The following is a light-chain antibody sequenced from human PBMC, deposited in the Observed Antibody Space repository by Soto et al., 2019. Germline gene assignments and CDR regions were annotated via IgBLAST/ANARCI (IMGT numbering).Light chain of an antibody. Sequence: DIQMTQSPSSLSASVGDRVTITCRASQSISNFLNWYQQRQGQVPKLLIYAASTLHTGVPSRFSGSGSGTDFTLTITSLQPEDFTTYYCQQSHSTPPTFGQGTKVDNK. V-gene: IGKV1-39*01. CDR1: QSISNF. CDR2: AAS. CDR3: QQSHSTPPT. J-gene: IGKJ1*01.